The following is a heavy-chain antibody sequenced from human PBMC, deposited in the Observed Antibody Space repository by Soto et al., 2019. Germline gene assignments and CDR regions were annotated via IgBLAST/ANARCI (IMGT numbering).Heavy chain of an antibody. D-gene: IGHD6-6*01. CDR3: ASTRGSSYDY. CDR1: GFTVSGNY. CDR2: IYNGGGT. V-gene: IGHV3-53*01. J-gene: IGHJ4*02. Sequence: GGSLRLSCAASGFTVSGNYMSWVRQAPGKGLEWVSVIYNGGGTYYADPVKGRFTISRDNSKNTLYLQMNSLRAEDTAVYYCASTRGSSYDYWGQGTLVTVSS.